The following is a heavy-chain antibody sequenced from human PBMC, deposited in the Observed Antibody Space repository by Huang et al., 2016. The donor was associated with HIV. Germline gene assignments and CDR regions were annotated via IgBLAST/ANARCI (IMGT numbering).Heavy chain of an antibody. J-gene: IGHJ3*02. CDR2: ISYDGSSK. V-gene: IGHV3-30*18. CDR1: SFTFSKFA. D-gene: IGHD3-22*01. Sequence: QVQLVESGGGVVRPGRSLRLSCAASSFTFSKFAMHGVRQAPVKGVEWMAVISYDGSSKHYADSVTGRLTISRDNSNNTLYLQMNSLTVEDTAVYYCTKGHYYDTNGYVAFDIWGQGTMVTVSS. CDR3: TKGHYYDTNGYVAFDI.